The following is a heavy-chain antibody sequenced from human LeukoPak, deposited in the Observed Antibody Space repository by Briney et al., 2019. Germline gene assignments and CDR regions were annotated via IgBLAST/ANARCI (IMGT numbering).Heavy chain of an antibody. J-gene: IGHJ4*02. CDR3: ARVRPRYYGSGLDY. Sequence: PSGTLSLTCAVSGGSISSRNWWSWVRQPPGKGLEWIGEIYHSGSTNYNPSLKTRVTISVDTSKNQFSLKLSSVTAADTAVYYCARVRPRYYGSGLDYWGQGTLVTVSS. CDR1: GGSISSRNW. D-gene: IGHD3-10*01. V-gene: IGHV4-4*02. CDR2: IYHSGST.